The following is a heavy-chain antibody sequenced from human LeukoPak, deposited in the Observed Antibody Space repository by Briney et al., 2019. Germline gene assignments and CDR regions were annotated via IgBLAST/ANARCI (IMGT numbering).Heavy chain of an antibody. D-gene: IGHD3-3*01. J-gene: IGHJ4*02. Sequence: SETLSLTCAVSGASITNYFLGWIRQPPRKGLHWIGYVYSGAYYYNPSLVSRLTVSVDTAKNQFSLGLRSVTAADTAVYYCAGLRPRTNYDFSSGYYALDYWGQGTLVTVSS. CDR3: AGLRPRTNYDFSSGYYALDY. V-gene: IGHV4-4*09. CDR2: VYSGAY. CDR1: GASITNYF.